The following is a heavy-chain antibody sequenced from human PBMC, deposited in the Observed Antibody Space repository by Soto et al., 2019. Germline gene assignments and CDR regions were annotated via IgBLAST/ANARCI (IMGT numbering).Heavy chain of an antibody. J-gene: IGHJ4*02. V-gene: IGHV3-30*18. CDR1: GFTFSSYG. Sequence: GGSLRLSCAASGFTFSSYGMHWVRQAPGKGLEWVAVISYDGSNKYYADSVKGRFTISRDNSKNTLYLQMDSLRAEDTAVYYCAKDHVPDYDSSQVLDYWGQGTLGTVSS. D-gene: IGHD3-22*01. CDR3: AKDHVPDYDSSQVLDY. CDR2: ISYDGSNK.